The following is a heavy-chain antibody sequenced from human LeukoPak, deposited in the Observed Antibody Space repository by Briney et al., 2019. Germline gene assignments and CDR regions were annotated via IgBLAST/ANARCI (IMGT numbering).Heavy chain of an antibody. Sequence: APVKVSCKASGYTFTDYYIHWVRQAPGQGFEWMGWINPTTGGTKYARKFQGRVTLTRDTSITAVYMELSRLRSDDTAVYYCASDRVVADYWGQGTLVTVSS. J-gene: IGHJ4*02. CDR2: INPTTGGT. D-gene: IGHD3-22*01. CDR1: GYTFTDYY. CDR3: ASDRVVADY. V-gene: IGHV1-2*02.